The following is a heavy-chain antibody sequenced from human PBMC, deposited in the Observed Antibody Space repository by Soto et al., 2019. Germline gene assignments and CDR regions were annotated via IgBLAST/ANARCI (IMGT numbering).Heavy chain of an antibody. V-gene: IGHV4-38-2*02. CDR1: GYSISSGYH. Sequence: SETLSLTCTVSGYSISSGYHWAWIRQPPGKGLEWLGSVHYSGNTYYNPSLKSRLTISVDKSKNQFSLNLSSVTAADTAVYYCARQDRVVAEGRWFDPWGQGTLVTVSS. CDR3: ARQDRVVAEGRWFDP. CDR2: VHYSGNT. D-gene: IGHD2-15*01. J-gene: IGHJ5*02.